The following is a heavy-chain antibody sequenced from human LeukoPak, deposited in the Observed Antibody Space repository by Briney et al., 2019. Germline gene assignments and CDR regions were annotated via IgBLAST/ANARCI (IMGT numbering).Heavy chain of an antibody. CDR1: GFTFDDYA. J-gene: IGHJ4*02. CDR3: AKDKSDGYSSGWFDY. CDR2: ISWNSGSI. D-gene: IGHD6-19*01. Sequence: PGRSLRLSCAASGFTFDDYAMHWVRQAPGKGLEWVSGISWNSGSIGYADSVKGRFTISRDNAKNSLYLQMNSLRAEDTALYYCAKDKSDGYSSGWFDYWGQGTLVTVSS. V-gene: IGHV3-9*01.